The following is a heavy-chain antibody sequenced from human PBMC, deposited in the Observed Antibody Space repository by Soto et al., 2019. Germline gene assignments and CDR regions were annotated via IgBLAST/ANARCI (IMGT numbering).Heavy chain of an antibody. CDR3: AREAAETVGDGYWCDP. CDR1: GDSFSGYY. CDR2: VYTSGNT. Sequence: QVQLQESGPGLVKPSDTLSLTCSVSGDSFSGYYWSWIRQPAGKGLESIGRVYTSGNTDYNPSLTSRVAVSVDTSKNQFSLKLRFVTAADTAVYSCAREAAETVGDGYWCDPWGQGTLVTVSS. D-gene: IGHD6-13*01. V-gene: IGHV4-4*07. J-gene: IGHJ5*02.